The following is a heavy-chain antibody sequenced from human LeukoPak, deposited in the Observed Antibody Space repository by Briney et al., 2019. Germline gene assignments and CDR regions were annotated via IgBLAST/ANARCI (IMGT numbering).Heavy chain of an antibody. Sequence: GGSLRLSCAASGFTFSSYSMNWVRQAPGKGLEWVSSISSSSSYIYYADSVKGRFTISRDNAKNSLYLQMISPRAEDTAVYYRASSGTTVSPEYYFDYWGQGTLVTVSS. J-gene: IGHJ4*02. D-gene: IGHD1-7*01. CDR1: GFTFSSYS. CDR3: ASSGTTVSPEYYFDY. V-gene: IGHV3-21*01. CDR2: ISSSSSYI.